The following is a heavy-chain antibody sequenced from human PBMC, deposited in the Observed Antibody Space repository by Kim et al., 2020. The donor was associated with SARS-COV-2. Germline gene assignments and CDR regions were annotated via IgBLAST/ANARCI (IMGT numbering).Heavy chain of an antibody. CDR1: GFSFKDSW. J-gene: IGHJ5*02. CDR3: TTDPRS. Sequence: GGSLRLSCAASGFSFKDSWMSCVRQPPGKGLEWIGRIKSKIDGGTISYAAPVRGRFTVSRDDSITTVYLHMNSLTTEDTGVYYCTTDPRSWGQGTLVTVS. CDR2: IKSKIDGGTI. V-gene: IGHV3-15*01.